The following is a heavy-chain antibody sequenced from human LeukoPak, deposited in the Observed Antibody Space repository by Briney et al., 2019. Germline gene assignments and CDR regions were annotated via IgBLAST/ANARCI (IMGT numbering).Heavy chain of an antibody. CDR1: GFTFSSYP. CDR3: VRPGIAVAGTRWFGP. CDR2: INSNGDST. D-gene: IGHD6-19*01. J-gene: IGHJ5*02. Sequence: GGSLRLSCSASGFTFSSYPMHWVRQAPGKGLEYVSAINSNGDSTYYADSVKGRFIISRDNSKNTLYLQVSSLRAEDTAVYYCVRPGIAVAGTRWFGPWGQGTLVTVSS. V-gene: IGHV3-64D*06.